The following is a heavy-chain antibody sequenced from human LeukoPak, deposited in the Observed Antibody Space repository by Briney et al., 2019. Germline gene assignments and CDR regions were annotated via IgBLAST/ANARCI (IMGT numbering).Heavy chain of an antibody. V-gene: IGHV3-7*01. CDR2: IKQDGSEK. CDR1: GFTFSSYW. CDR3: ASGRIRLWFPYYFDY. Sequence: GGSLRLSCAASGFTFSSYWMSWVRQAPGKGLEWVANIKQDGSEKYYVHSVKGRFTISRDNAKNSLYLQMNSLRAEDTAVYYCASGRIRLWFPYYFDYWGQGTLVTVSS. D-gene: IGHD5-18*01. J-gene: IGHJ4*02.